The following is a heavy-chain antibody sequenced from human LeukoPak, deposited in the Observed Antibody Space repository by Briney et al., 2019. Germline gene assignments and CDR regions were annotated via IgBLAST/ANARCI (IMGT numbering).Heavy chain of an antibody. Sequence: SETLSLTCAVYGGSFSGYYWSWIRQPPGKGLEWIGSIYYSGSTYYNPSLKSRVTISVDTSKNQFSLKLSSVTAADTAVYYCAKSYNWNGGIFDYWGQGTLVTVSS. D-gene: IGHD1-1*01. J-gene: IGHJ4*02. CDR3: AKSYNWNGGIFDY. V-gene: IGHV4-34*01. CDR1: GGSFSGYY. CDR2: IYYSGST.